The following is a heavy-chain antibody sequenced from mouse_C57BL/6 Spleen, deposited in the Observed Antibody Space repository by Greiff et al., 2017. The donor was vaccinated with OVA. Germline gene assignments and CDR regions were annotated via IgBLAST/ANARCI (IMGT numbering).Heavy chain of an antibody. CDR3: TTSGSSLYAMDY. D-gene: IGHD1-1*01. CDR1: GFNIKDDY. V-gene: IGHV14-4*01. CDR2: IDPENGDT. J-gene: IGHJ4*01. Sequence: EVQLQQSGAELVRPGASVKLSCTASGFNIKDDYMHWVKQRPEQGLEWIGWIDPENGDTEYASKFQGKATITADTSSNTAYLQLSSLTSEDTAVYYCTTSGSSLYAMDYWGQGTSVTVSS.